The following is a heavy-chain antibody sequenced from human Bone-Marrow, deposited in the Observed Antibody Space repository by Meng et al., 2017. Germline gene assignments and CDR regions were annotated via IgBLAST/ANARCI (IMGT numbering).Heavy chain of an antibody. Sequence: QGAPREWGPGLLKPPERLSLTCVVSGGSFSDYYWSWIRQPPGKGLEWIGEINHSGSTNYNPSLESRATISVDTSQNNLSLKLSSVTAADSAVYYCARGPTTMAHDFDYWGQGTLVTVSS. D-gene: IGHD4-11*01. CDR3: ARGPTTMAHDFDY. CDR2: INHSGST. V-gene: IGHV4-34*01. CDR1: GGSFSDYY. J-gene: IGHJ4*02.